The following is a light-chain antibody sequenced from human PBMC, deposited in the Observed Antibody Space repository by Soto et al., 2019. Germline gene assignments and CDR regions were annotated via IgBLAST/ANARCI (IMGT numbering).Light chain of an antibody. CDR3: QHRSNWPPIFS. CDR2: DAS. V-gene: IGKV3-11*01. J-gene: IGKJ3*01. Sequence: EIVLTQSPATLSLSPGDTATLSCRASQSVTSYLAWYQHRPGQAPRLLTYDASSRAPDIPDRLSGSGYGTDFTLTIGGQEPADFAVYYCQHRSNWPPIFSFGPGTKVDI. CDR1: QSVTSY.